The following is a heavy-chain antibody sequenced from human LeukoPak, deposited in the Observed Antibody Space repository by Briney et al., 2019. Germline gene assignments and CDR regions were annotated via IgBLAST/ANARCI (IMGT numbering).Heavy chain of an antibody. CDR1: GGSISSYY. Sequence: SETLSLTCTVSGGSISSYYWSWIRQPPGKGLEWIGYIYTSGSTNYNPSLKSRVTISVDTSKNRFSLKLSSVTAADTAVYYCARHGPGIYWAARLSWFDPWGQGTLVTVSS. D-gene: IGHD6-6*01. J-gene: IGHJ5*02. CDR3: ARHGPGIYWAARLSWFDP. CDR2: IYTSGST. V-gene: IGHV4-4*09.